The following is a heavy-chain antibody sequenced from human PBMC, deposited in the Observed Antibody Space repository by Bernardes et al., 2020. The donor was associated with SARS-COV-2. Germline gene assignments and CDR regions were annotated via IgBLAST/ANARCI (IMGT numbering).Heavy chain of an antibody. D-gene: IGHD3-16*01. V-gene: IGHV3-48*02. CDR1: GFTFISYS. J-gene: IGHJ6*01. CDR3: ARSLGSAAYYYYYYGMDG. CDR2: LSSSSNTI. Sequence: GGSLRLSCAASGFTFISYSMNWVRQAPGKGLEWVSYLSSSSNTIYSAASVEGLFTISRDNAKNSLYLQMNSLRDEETAVYYCARSLGSAAYYYYYYGMDGWGQGSTVTVSS.